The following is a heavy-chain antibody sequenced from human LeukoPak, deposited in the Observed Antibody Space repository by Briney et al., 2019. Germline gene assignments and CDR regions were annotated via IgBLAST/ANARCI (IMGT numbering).Heavy chain of an antibody. J-gene: IGHJ3*02. Sequence: GRSLRLSCEASGFTFSSYGMHWVRQAPGKGLECVAVIAYDGSNKYYADSVKGRFTISRDNSKNTLYLQMNSLRAEDTAVYHCAREYGSVNAFDIWGQGTMVTVSS. CDR1: GFTFSSYG. CDR3: AREYGSVNAFDI. V-gene: IGHV3-30-3*01. D-gene: IGHD2-15*01. CDR2: IAYDGSNK.